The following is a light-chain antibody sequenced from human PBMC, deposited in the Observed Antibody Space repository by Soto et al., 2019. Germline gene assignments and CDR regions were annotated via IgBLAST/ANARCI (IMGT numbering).Light chain of an antibody. CDR1: QSINTY. J-gene: IGKJ1*01. V-gene: IGKV1-39*01. CDR2: TSS. CDR3: QQTYTTPWT. Sequence: DILMTQSPSSLSASVGDRVTITCRASQSINTYLSWYQKKPGKPPNLLLYTSSSLRSGVPSRFSGSGSGTDFTLTISSLQPEDFATYYCQQTYTTPWTFGPGTKVEVK.